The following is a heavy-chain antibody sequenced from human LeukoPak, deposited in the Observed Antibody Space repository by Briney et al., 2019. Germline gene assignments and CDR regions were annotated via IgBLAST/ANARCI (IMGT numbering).Heavy chain of an antibody. D-gene: IGHD3-3*01. Sequence: PGGSLRLSCAASGFTFSSYSMNWVRQAPGKGLEWVSSISSSSSYIYYADSVKGRFTISRDNAKNSLYPQMNSLRAEDTAVYYCARDSVTIFGVVNYWGQGTLVTVSS. CDR3: ARDSVTIFGVVNY. CDR1: GFTFSSYS. J-gene: IGHJ4*02. CDR2: ISSSSSYI. V-gene: IGHV3-21*01.